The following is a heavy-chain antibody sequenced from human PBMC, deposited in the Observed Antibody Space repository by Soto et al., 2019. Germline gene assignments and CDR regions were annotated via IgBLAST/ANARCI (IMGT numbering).Heavy chain of an antibody. CDR1: GFTFSNYG. CDR3: ARDLWEYDFWSGYSTTSYGMDV. D-gene: IGHD3-3*01. CDR2: ISYDGSNR. J-gene: IGHJ6*02. V-gene: IGHV3-30-3*01. Sequence: QVQLVESGGGVVQSGRSLRLSCAASGFTFSNYGMHWVRQAPGKGLEWVAVISYDGSNRYYADSVKGRFTISRDNSKNTLYLQMNSLRAEDAAVYYCARDLWEYDFWSGYSTTSYGMDVWGQGTTVTVSS.